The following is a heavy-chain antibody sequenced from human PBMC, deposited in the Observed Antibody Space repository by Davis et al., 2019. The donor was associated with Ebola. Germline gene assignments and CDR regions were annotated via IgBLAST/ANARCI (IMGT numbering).Heavy chain of an antibody. V-gene: IGHV4-34*01. CDR1: GGSFSGYY. D-gene: IGHD3-22*01. J-gene: IGHJ5*02. CDR2: INHSGST. Sequence: SETLSLTCAVYGGSFSGYYWSWIRQPPGKGLEWIGEINHSGSTNYNPSLKSRVTISVDTSKNQFSLKLSSVTAADTAVYYCARDYYDSRENWFDPWGQGTLVTVSS. CDR3: ARDYYDSRENWFDP.